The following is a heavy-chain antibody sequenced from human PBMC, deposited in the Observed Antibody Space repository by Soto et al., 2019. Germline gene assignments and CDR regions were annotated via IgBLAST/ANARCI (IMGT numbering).Heavy chain of an antibody. V-gene: IGHV2-5*01. CDR1: GFSHSTSVVA. D-gene: IGHD2-21*02. CDR3: ARLLTAALFSYDL. J-gene: IGHJ5*02. Sequence: QITLKESGPTLVKPTQTLTLTCTLSGFSHSTSVVAVGWIRQPPGKALEWLGHIYWNDDKYYSTSLKSRLSLTKDTSKNQVVLTMTNVDPVDTGTYYCARLLTAALFSYDLWGQGTLVTVSS. CDR2: IYWNDDK.